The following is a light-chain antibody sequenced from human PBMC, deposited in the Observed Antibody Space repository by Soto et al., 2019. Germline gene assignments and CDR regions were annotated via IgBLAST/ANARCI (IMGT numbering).Light chain of an antibody. CDR2: GAS. CDR1: QSVSSSY. Sequence: EIVLTQSPGTLSLSPGERATLSCRASQSVSSSYLAWYQQKPGQAPRLLIYGASSRATGIPDRFSGSGSGTDFTLTISRLEPEDFAVYYCQQYGTPRSVTFGQGTRL. CDR3: QQYGTPRSVT. J-gene: IGKJ5*01. V-gene: IGKV3-20*01.